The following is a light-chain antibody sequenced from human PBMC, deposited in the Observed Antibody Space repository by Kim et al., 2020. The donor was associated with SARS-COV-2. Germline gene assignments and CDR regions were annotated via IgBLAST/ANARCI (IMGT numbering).Light chain of an antibody. J-gene: IGLJ1*01. CDR2: QDT. CDR3: QAWDSSTAV. V-gene: IGLV3-1*01. Sequence: SYELTQPPSVSVSPGQTATITCPGDKLGDRYACWYQQKPGQSPVLVIYQDTKRPSGIPERFSGSNSGNTATLTISGTQALDEADYYCQAWDSSTAVFGTGTNVTVL. CDR1: KLGDRY.